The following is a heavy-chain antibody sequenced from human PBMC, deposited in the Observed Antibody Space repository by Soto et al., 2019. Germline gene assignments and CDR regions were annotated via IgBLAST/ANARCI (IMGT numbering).Heavy chain of an antibody. CDR2: ISSTSRAI. CDR3: ARVYSSGWSADF. J-gene: IGHJ4*02. CDR1: GFTFSSYS. Sequence: EVQLVEFGGGLVQPGGSLRLSCSVSGFTFSSYSIHWVRQAPGKGLEWISYISSTSRAIHYADSVRGRFTVSRDNDKNSAYLQMNSLTDEDTAIYHCARVYSSGWSADFWGQGTRVTVSS. V-gene: IGHV3-48*02. D-gene: IGHD6-19*01.